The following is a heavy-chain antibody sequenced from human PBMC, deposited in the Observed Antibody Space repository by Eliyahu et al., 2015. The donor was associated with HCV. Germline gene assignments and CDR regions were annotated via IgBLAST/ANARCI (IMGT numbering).Heavy chain of an antibody. D-gene: IGHD3-16*01. V-gene: IGHV4-39*07. Sequence: QLQLQESGPGLVKPSETLSLTCTVSGGSISSSSYYWGWIRQPPGKGLEWIGSIYYSGSTYYNPSLKSRVTLSVDTSKNQFSLKLSSVTAADTAVYYCARGGWDNWFDPWGQGTLVTVSS. CDR3: ARGGWDNWFDP. CDR1: GGSISSSSYY. CDR2: IYYSGST. J-gene: IGHJ5*02.